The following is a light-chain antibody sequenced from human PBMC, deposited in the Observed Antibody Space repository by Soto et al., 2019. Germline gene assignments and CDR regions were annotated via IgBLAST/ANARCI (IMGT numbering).Light chain of an antibody. V-gene: IGKV4-1*01. CDR2: WAS. Sequence: DIVMTQSPDSLAVSLGERATINCKSSQSVLYRSNNKNYLAWYQQKPGQPPKLLIYWASTRESGVPDRFNGSGSGTDFTLTISSLQAEDVAVYYCQQYYSTPRTFGQGTEVEIK. J-gene: IGKJ1*01. CDR3: QQYYSTPRT. CDR1: QSVLYRSNNKNY.